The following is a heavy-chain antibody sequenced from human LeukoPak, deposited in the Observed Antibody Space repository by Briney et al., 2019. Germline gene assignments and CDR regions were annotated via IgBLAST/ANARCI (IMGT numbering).Heavy chain of an antibody. Sequence: GGSLRLSCAASGFTFSSYAMSWVRQAPGKGLEWVSAISGSGGSTYYADSVKGRFTISKDNSKNTLYLQMNSLRAEDTAVYYCARLWFGELWGAFDIWGQGTMVTVSS. CDR2: ISGSGGST. CDR3: ARLWFGELWGAFDI. J-gene: IGHJ3*02. V-gene: IGHV3-23*01. CDR1: GFTFSSYA. D-gene: IGHD3-10*01.